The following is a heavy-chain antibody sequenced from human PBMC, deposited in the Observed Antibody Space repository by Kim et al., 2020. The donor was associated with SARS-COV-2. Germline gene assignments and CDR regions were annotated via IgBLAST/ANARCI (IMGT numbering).Heavy chain of an antibody. Sequence: GGSLRLSCAASGFTFSSYSMNWVRQAPGKGLEWVSSISSSSSYIYYADSVKGRFTISRDNAKNSLYLQMNSLRAEDTAVYYCARVVGGTVTTTYYYYGMDVWGRGTTVTVSS. CDR1: GFTFSSYS. CDR3: ARVVGGTVTTTYYYYGMDV. D-gene: IGHD4-17*01. CDR2: ISSSSSYI. V-gene: IGHV3-21*01. J-gene: IGHJ6*02.